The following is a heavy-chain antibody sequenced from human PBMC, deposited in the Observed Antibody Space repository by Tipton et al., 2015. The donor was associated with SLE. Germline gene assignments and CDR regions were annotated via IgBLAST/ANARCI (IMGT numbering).Heavy chain of an antibody. CDR3: ARGGYCSGGSCYQENWFDP. D-gene: IGHD2-15*01. Sequence: SLRLSCAASGFTFSSYWMHWVRQAPGKGLVWVSRINSDGSSTSYADSVKGRFTISRDNSKNTLYLQMNSLRAEDTAVYYCARGGYCSGGSCYQENWFDPWGQGTLVTVSS. V-gene: IGHV3-74*01. CDR1: GFTFSSYW. J-gene: IGHJ5*02. CDR2: INSDGSST.